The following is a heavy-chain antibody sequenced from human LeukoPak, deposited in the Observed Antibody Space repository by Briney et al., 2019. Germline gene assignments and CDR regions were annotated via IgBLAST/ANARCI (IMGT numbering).Heavy chain of an antibody. Sequence: GASVKVSCKASGGTFSSYAISWVRQAPGQGLEWMGRIIPILGIANYAQKFQGRVTITADKSTSTAYKELSSLRSEDTAVYYCARGEGPVKQWLAYYYYGMDVWGQGTTVTVSS. CDR2: IIPILGIA. J-gene: IGHJ6*02. CDR3: ARGEGPVKQWLAYYYYGMDV. CDR1: GGTFSSYA. V-gene: IGHV1-69*04. D-gene: IGHD6-19*01.